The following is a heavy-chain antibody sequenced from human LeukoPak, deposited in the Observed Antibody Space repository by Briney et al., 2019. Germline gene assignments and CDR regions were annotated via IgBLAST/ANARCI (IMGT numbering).Heavy chain of an antibody. CDR3: ARSLGVGGTYYFDY. Sequence: PSETLSLTCTVSGGSISSYYWSWIRQPPGKGLEWIGYIYYSGSTSYNPSLKSRVTISVDTSKNQFSLKLSSVTAADTAVYYCARSLGVGGTYYFDYWGQGTLVTVSS. CDR1: GGSISSYY. J-gene: IGHJ4*02. D-gene: IGHD1/OR15-1a*01. CDR2: IYYSGST. V-gene: IGHV4-59*01.